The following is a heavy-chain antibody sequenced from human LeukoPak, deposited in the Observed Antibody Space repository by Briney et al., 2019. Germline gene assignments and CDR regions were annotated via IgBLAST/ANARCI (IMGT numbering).Heavy chain of an antibody. CDR1: GYTFTSYY. V-gene: IGHV1-2*02. D-gene: IGHD4-17*01. CDR3: ARGGTVTTTIDH. J-gene: IGHJ4*02. Sequence: ASVKVSCKASGYTFTSYYLHWVRQAPGQGLEWMGWINPDTGGTNYAQKFQGRVSMTRDTSISTAYMELSRLTSDDTAVYSCARGGTVTTTIDHWGQGTLVTVSS. CDR2: INPDTGGT.